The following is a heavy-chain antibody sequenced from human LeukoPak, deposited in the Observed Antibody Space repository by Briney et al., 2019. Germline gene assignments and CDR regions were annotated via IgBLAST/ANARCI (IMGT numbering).Heavy chain of an antibody. CDR3: ARGSGTITMVRGVFYGMDV. V-gene: IGHV1-69*13. CDR1: GGTFSSXG. D-gene: IGHD3-10*01. Sequence: ASVKVSCKASGGTFSSXGISWVRQAPGQGXXXXXXXXXXFGTPXXAXXXXXXXXXTAXXXTSTAYMEXSSLRSEDTAVYYCARGSGTITMVRGVFYGMDVWGQGTTVTVSS. CDR2: XXXXFGTP. J-gene: IGHJ6*02.